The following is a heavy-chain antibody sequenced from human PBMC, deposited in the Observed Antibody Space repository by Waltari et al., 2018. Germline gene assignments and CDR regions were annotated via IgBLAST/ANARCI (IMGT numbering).Heavy chain of an antibody. V-gene: IGHV3-15*07. CDR2: IKSKTDGGTM. CDR3: TTLRQWSFDY. Sequence: EVQLVESGGGLVKPGGSLSLSCAASGFTFDNAWMNWVRQAPGKGLEWVGRIKSKTDGGTMDCAAPVKGRFTISRDDSKNTLFLQMNSLKSEDTAVYYCTTLRQWSFDYWGQGALVTVSS. J-gene: IGHJ4*02. CDR1: GFTFDNAW. D-gene: IGHD6-19*01.